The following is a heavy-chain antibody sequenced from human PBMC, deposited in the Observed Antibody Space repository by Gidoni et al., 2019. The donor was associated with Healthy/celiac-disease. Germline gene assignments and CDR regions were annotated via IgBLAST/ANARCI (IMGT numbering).Heavy chain of an antibody. J-gene: IGHJ6*03. V-gene: IGHV4-34*01. Sequence: QVQLQQWGAGLLKPSETLSLTCAVYGGSFSGYYWSWIRQPPGKGLEWIGEINHSGSTNYNPSLKSRVTISVDTSKNQFSLKLSSVTAADTAVYYCARAYYDFWSGYSFGYYMDVWGKGTTVTVSS. CDR1: GGSFSGYY. CDR2: INHSGST. CDR3: ARAYYDFWSGYSFGYYMDV. D-gene: IGHD3-3*01.